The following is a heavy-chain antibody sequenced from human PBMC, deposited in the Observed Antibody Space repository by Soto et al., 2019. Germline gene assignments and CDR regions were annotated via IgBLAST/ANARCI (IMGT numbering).Heavy chain of an antibody. CDR1: GGSIISYT. CDR3: ASRGGHDAFDL. D-gene: IGHD5-12*01. Sequence: QVQLVQSATEVKKPGSSVKVSCKASGGSIISYTFNWVRQAPGQGLEWMGEILPMFGTTTYAQKSQGRVAFTADAATATGYMELSSLRSEDTALYYCASRGGHDAFDLWGLGTMITVSS. V-gene: IGHV1-69*01. CDR2: ILPMFGTT. J-gene: IGHJ3*01.